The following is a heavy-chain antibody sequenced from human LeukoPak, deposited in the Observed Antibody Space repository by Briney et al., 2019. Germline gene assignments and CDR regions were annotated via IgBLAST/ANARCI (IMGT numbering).Heavy chain of an antibody. Sequence: GGSLRLSCAASGFNFRSYWMKWVRQAPGKGLEWVANIKEDGSKKYYVDSVKGRFTISRDNAEDSLYLQMNSLRVEDTAVYYCARGSAWERGSYDYWGQGTLVTVSS. CDR1: GFNFRSYW. D-gene: IGHD1-26*01. J-gene: IGHJ4*02. V-gene: IGHV3-7*05. CDR2: IKEDGSKK. CDR3: ARGSAWERGSYDY.